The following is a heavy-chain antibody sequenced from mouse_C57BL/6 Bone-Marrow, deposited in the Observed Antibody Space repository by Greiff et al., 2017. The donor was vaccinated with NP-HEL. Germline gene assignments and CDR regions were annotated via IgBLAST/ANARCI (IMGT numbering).Heavy chain of an antibody. J-gene: IGHJ2*01. Sequence: VQLQQPGAELVRPGSSVKLSCKASGYTFTSYWMDWVKQRPGQGLEWIGNIYPSDSATHYNQKFKDKATLTVNKSSSTAYMQLSILTSEDSAVYYCARDPYVNYAYWGQGTTLTVSS. CDR1: GYTFTSYW. V-gene: IGHV1-61*01. D-gene: IGHD2-1*01. CDR2: IYPSDSAT. CDR3: ARDPYVNYAY.